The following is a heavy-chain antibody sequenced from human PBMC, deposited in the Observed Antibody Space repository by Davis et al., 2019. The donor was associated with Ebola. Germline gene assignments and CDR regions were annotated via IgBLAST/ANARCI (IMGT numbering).Heavy chain of an antibody. CDR1: GFTFSSYA. Sequence: GESLKISCAASGFTFSSYAMSWVRQAPGKGLEWVANIKQDGSEKYYVDSVKGRFTISRDNAKNSLYLQMNSLRAEDTAVYYCAKDLVSGSGSYYFFTYGMDVWGQGTTVTVSS. D-gene: IGHD1-26*01. CDR2: IKQDGSEK. J-gene: IGHJ6*02. V-gene: IGHV3-7*01. CDR3: AKDLVSGSGSYYFFTYGMDV.